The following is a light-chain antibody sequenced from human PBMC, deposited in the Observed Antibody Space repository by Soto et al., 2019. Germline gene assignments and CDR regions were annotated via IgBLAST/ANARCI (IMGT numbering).Light chain of an antibody. CDR1: QSVNTW. CDR2: RAS. J-gene: IGKJ1*01. V-gene: IGKV1-5*03. CDR3: QQYSGDPWT. Sequence: DVQMTQSPSTLSASVGDRVTITCRASQSVNTWLAWFQQKPGKASKVLIYRASNLETGVPSRFSGSGSGTEFILTISSLQPDDFATYYCQQYSGDPWTFGQGTKVEIK.